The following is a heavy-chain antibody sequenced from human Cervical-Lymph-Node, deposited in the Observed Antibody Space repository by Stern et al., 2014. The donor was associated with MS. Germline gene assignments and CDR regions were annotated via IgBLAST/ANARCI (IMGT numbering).Heavy chain of an antibody. Sequence: VQLEESGGGVVQPGRSLRLSCAASGFTFSNYAMHWVRQAPGKGLEWVAVISDDGSIKLYADSVEGRFTISRDNSKNTLYLLMNSLRPEDTAVYYCAREKDPGGAFDYWGQGTLVTVSS. J-gene: IGHJ4*02. CDR3: AREKDPGGAFDY. CDR1: GFTFSNYA. V-gene: IGHV3-30*04. CDR2: ISDDGSIK. D-gene: IGHD2-15*01.